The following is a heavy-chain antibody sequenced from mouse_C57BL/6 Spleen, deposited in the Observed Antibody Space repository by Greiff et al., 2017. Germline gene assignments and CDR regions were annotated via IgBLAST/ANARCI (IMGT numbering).Heavy chain of an antibody. CDR3: ARHEDPSYGNYLYYFDY. CDR2: FYPGSGSI. Sequence: VQLQQSGAELVKPGASVKLSCKASGYTFTEYTIHWVKQRSGQGLEWIGWFYPGSGSIKYNEKFKDKATLTADKSSSTVYMGLSRLTSEDSAVYFCARHEDPSYGNYLYYFDYWGQGTTLTVSS. D-gene: IGHD2-10*01. CDR1: GYTFTEYT. J-gene: IGHJ2*01. V-gene: IGHV1-62-2*01.